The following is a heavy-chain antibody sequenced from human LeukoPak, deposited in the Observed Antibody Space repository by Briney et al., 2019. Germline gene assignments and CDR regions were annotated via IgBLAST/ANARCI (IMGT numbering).Heavy chain of an antibody. D-gene: IGHD2-15*01. CDR3: AKDYGSWANYFDY. J-gene: IGHJ4*02. CDR2: IRYDGSNK. V-gene: IGHV3-30*02. Sequence: GGSPRLSCAASGFTFKNYDMHWVRQAPGKGLEWVAFIRYDGSNKYYADSVKGRFTISRDNSKNTLYLQMNSLRPEDTAVYYCAKDYGSWANYFDYWGQGTLVTVSS. CDR1: GFTFKNYD.